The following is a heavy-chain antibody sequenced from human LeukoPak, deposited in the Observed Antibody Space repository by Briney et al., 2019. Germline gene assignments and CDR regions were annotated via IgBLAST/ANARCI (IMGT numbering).Heavy chain of an antibody. V-gene: IGHV3-23*01. Sequence: GGSLRLSCAASGFTFSSYAMSWVRQAPGKGLEWVSAINGGGGTTSYADSVKGRLTISRDNSKDTLYLQMNSLRAEDTAVYYCARGVAVSSRIAAVWGQGTLVTVSS. J-gene: IGHJ4*02. CDR3: ARGVAVSSRIAAV. D-gene: IGHD6-13*01. CDR1: GFTFSSYA. CDR2: INGGGGTT.